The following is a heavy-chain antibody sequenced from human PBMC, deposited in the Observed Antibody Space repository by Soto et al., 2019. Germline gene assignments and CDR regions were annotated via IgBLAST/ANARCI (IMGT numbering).Heavy chain of an antibody. CDR1: GYTFTSYD. CDR2: MNPNSGNT. CDR3: AGGPKYSGSRDYGMDV. Sequence: ASVKVSCKASGYTFTSYDINWVRQATGQGLEWMGWMNPNSGNTGYAQKFQGRVTMTRNTSISTAYMELSSLRSEDTAVYYCAGGPKYSGSRDYGMDVWGQGTTVTVSS. V-gene: IGHV1-8*01. J-gene: IGHJ6*02. D-gene: IGHD6-6*01.